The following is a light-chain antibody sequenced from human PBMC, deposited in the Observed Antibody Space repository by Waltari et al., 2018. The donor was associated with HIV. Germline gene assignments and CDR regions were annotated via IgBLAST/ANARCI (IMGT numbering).Light chain of an antibody. CDR3: QSYDSSNLWV. V-gene: IGLV6-57*01. J-gene: IGLJ3*02. Sequence: NFMLTQPHSVSESPGKTVTIPCTRSSGSIASNYVPWYQQRPGRSPTTVIYEDNQRPSGVPDRFSGSIDSSSNSASLTISGLKTEDEADYYCQSYDSSNLWVFGGGTKLTVL. CDR2: EDN. CDR1: SGSIASNY.